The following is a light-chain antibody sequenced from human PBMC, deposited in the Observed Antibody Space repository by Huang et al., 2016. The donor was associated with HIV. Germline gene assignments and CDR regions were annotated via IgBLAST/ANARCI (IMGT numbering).Light chain of an antibody. CDR1: QTITTY. CDR3: QQTYTFPA. Sequence: DIQLTQSPSSLSASVGDRVTITCRASQTITTYLNWYQQKPGKAPHLLIYGASNLQSGDPSRFSGSGSGTDFTLIISGLQPEDFATYYCQQTYTFPAFGRGTKVEIK. CDR2: GAS. V-gene: IGKV1-39*01. J-gene: IGKJ1*01.